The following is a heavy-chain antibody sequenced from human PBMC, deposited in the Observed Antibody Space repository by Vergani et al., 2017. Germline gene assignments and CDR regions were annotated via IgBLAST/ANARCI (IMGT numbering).Heavy chain of an antibody. D-gene: IGHD6-19*01. J-gene: IGHJ4*02. CDR3: ARQWNYFDY. CDR2: INHSGST. CDR1: GGSFSGYY. Sequence: QVQLQQWGAGLLKPSATLSLTCAVYGGSFSGYYWSWIRQPPGKGLEWIGEINHSGSTNYNPSLKRRVTISVDTSKNQFSLKLSSVTAADTAVYYCARQWNYFDYWGQGTLVTVSS. V-gene: IGHV4-34*01.